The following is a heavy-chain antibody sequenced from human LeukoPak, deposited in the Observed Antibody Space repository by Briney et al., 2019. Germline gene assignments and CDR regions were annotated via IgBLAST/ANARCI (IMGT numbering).Heavy chain of an antibody. V-gene: IGHV1-69*04. Sequence: SVKVSCKASGDTSGRYGISWVRQAPGQGLGWMGRNIPMFGVTKYVEKFQGRVTITADTSTSTVYMELSSLTSEDTAVYFCAREGGEFCSGGACHHWYFDLWGRGTLVTVSS. CDR2: NIPMFGVT. CDR3: AREGGEFCSGGACHHWYFDL. J-gene: IGHJ2*01. D-gene: IGHD2-15*01. CDR1: GDTSGRYG.